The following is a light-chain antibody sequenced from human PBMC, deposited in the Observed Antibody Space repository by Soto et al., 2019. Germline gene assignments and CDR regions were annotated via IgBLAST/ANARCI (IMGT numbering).Light chain of an antibody. J-gene: IGKJ1*01. CDR3: QQYGSSPWT. V-gene: IGKV3-20*01. CDR2: GAS. CDR1: QSVSSSY. Sequence: ENELTQSPGTLSLSQGERATLSCRASQSVSSSYLAWYQQKPGQAPRPLIYGASSRAIGIPDRFSGSGSGTDFTLTISRLEPEDFAVYYCQQYGSSPWTFGQGTKVDIK.